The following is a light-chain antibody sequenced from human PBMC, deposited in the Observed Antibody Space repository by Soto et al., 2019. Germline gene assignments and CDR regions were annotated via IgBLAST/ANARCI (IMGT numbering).Light chain of an antibody. V-gene: IGKV1-33*01. J-gene: IGKJ4*01. CDR3: QQYDNL. Sequence: DMHMTQSPSSLSASVGDRVTITCQASQDISNYLNWYQQKPGKAPKLLIYDASNLETGVPSRFSGSGSGTAFTFTISSLQPEDIATYYCQQYDNLLGGGTKVEIK. CDR2: DAS. CDR1: QDISNY.